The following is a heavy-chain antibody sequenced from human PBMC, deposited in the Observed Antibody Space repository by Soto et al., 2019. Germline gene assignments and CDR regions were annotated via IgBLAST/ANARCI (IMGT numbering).Heavy chain of an antibody. V-gene: IGHV1-3*01. CDR2: INAGNGNT. J-gene: IGHJ4*02. D-gene: IGHD2-2*01. CDR3: ARTPHCSSTSCYAYFDY. CDR1: GYTFTSYA. Sequence: GASVKVSCKASGYTFTSYARHWVRQATGQRLEWMGWINAGNGNTKYSQKFQGRVTITRDTSASTAYMELSSLRSEDTAVYYCARTPHCSSTSCYAYFDYWGQGTLVTVSS.